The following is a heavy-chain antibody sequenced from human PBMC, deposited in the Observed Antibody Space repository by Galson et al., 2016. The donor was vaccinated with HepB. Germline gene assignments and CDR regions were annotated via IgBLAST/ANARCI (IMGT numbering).Heavy chain of an antibody. Sequence: SLRLSCAASGFTFSSYGMHWVRQAPDKGLEWVAVIWYDGSYKYYADSVKGRFTISRDNSKNMVNLQMNSLRAEDTAVYYCASDTGGHWGQGTLVTVSS. CDR1: GFTFSSYG. J-gene: IGHJ4*02. CDR3: ASDTGGH. V-gene: IGHV3-33*01. CDR2: IWYDGSYK. D-gene: IGHD2-8*02.